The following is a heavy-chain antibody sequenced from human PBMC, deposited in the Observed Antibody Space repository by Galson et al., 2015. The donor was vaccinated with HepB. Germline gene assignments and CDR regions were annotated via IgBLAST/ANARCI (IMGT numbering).Heavy chain of an antibody. V-gene: IGHV1-18*01. CDR3: ARDRGVVPAATLIGPDY. J-gene: IGHJ4*02. D-gene: IGHD2-2*01. Sequence: SVKVSCKASGYTFTSYGISWVRQAPGQGLEWMGWISAYNGNTNYAQKLQGRVTMTTDTSTSTAYMELRSLRSDDTAVYYCARDRGVVPAATLIGPDYWGQGTLVTVSS. CDR2: ISAYNGNT. CDR1: GYTFTSYG.